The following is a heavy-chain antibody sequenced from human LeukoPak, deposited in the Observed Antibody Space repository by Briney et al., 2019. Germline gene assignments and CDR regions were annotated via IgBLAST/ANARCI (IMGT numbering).Heavy chain of an antibody. CDR2: IYYSGST. Sequence: ETLSLTCTVSGGSISSSSYYWGWIRQPPGKGLEWIGSIYYSGSTYYNPSLKSRVTISVDTSKNQFSLKLSSVTAADTAVYYCAKVSYRSGKGDSSGFDYWGQGTLVTVSS. V-gene: IGHV4-39*07. D-gene: IGHD6-19*01. J-gene: IGHJ4*02. CDR3: AKVSYRSGKGDSSGFDY. CDR1: GGSISSSSYY.